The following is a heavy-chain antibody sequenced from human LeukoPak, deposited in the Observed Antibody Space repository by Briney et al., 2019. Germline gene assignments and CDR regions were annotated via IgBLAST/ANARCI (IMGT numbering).Heavy chain of an antibody. J-gene: IGHJ3*02. V-gene: IGHV3-64D*06. Sequence: GGSLRLSCSASGFTFSSYAMHWVRQAPGKGLEYVSAISSNGGSTYYADSVKGRFTISRDNSKNTLYLQMSSLRAEDTAVYYCARGVHGDYAFDIWGQGTMVTVSS. CDR3: ARGVHGDYAFDI. D-gene: IGHD4-17*01. CDR2: ISSNGGST. CDR1: GFTFSSYA.